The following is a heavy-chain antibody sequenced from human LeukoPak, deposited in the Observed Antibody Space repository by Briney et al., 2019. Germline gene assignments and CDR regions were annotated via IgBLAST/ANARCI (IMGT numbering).Heavy chain of an antibody. CDR1: GGSISSYY. V-gene: IGHV4-4*07. J-gene: IGHJ5*02. CDR3: AREHRDYGVNWFAP. Sequence: SETLSLTCTVSGGSISSYYWSWIRQPAGKGLEWIWRIYTSGSTNYNPSLQSRVTMSVDTSKNQLSRLQSTVTAADTPVYYFAREHRDYGVNWFAPWGQGTLVTVSS. CDR2: IYTSGST. D-gene: IGHD4-17*01.